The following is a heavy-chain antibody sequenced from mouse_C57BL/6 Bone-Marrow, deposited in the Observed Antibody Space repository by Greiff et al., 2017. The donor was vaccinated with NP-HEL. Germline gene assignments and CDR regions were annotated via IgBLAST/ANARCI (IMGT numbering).Heavy chain of an antibody. CDR3: APIDYVNAMDY. Sequence: EVQLQQSVAELVRPGASVKLSCTASGFNIKNTYMHWVKQRPEQGLEWIGRIDPANGNTKYDPKFQGKATITADTSSITAYLQLSSLTSEDTSIYYCAPIDYVNAMDYWGQGTSVTVSS. V-gene: IGHV14-3*01. CDR1: GFNIKNTY. CDR2: IDPANGNT. D-gene: IGHD1-1*01. J-gene: IGHJ4*01.